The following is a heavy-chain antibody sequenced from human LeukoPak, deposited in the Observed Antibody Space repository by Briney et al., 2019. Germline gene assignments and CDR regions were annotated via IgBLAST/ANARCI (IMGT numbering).Heavy chain of an antibody. CDR1: GFSFSTYW. D-gene: IGHD2-15*01. CDR2: MKPDGSEK. V-gene: IGHV3-7*01. J-gene: IGHJ4*02. CDR3: LIGASARGGFDY. Sequence: PGGSLRLSCAASGFSFSTYWMSWVRQAPGKGLEWVANMKPDGSEKYYVDSVKGRFTISRDNAENSLYLQMNSLRAEDTAVYYCLIGASARGGFDYWGQGTLVTVSS.